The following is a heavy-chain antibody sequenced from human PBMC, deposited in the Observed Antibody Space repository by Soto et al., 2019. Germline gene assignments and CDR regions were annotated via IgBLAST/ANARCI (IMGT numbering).Heavy chain of an antibody. D-gene: IGHD2-21*02. CDR1: GDSIGGVGY. Sequence: KPSETLSLTCTFSGDSIGGVGYWSWIRQFPGRGLEWIGCISSSGSTYYNPALNNRISLSLDTSQNQFSLKLLSVTAADTAINYCARSGVTGIVIPSHWFDPWGQGTLVTVSS. CDR2: ISSSGST. V-gene: IGHV4-31*03. J-gene: IGHJ5*02. CDR3: ARSGVTGIVIPSHWFDP.